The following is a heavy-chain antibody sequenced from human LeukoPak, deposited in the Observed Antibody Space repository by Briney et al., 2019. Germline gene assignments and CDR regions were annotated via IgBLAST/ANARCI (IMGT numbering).Heavy chain of an antibody. CDR3: ARGPVRRYCSGGSCYGYYYMDV. Sequence: SETLSLTCAVSGYSISSGYYWSWIRQPPGKGLEWIGEINHSGSTNYNPSLKSRVTISVDTSKNQFSLKLSSVTAADTAVYYCARGPVRRYCSGGSCYGYYYMDVWGKGTTVTVSS. CDR2: INHSGST. CDR1: GYSISSGYY. D-gene: IGHD2-15*01. J-gene: IGHJ6*03. V-gene: IGHV4-34*01.